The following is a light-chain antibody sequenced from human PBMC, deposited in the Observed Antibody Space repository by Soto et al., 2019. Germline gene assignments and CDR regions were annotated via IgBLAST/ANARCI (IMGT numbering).Light chain of an antibody. J-gene: IGKJ1*01. CDR3: QHYYGFSRT. V-gene: IGKV1-5*01. CDR1: QGIVRW. Sequence: DIQMTQSPPTLSASVGDRVTITCRASQGIVRWLVWYQQKPGKAPKLLIYDASSLESGVPSRFSGSGAGTEFTLTISSLQPDDFATYYCQHYYGFSRTFGQGTKVEIK. CDR2: DAS.